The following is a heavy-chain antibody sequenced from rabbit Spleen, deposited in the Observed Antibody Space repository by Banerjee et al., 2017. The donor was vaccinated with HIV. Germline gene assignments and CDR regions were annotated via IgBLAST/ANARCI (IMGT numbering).Heavy chain of an antibody. Sequence: EQLVESGGGLDQPGGSLKLSCKASGINFSNYYICWVRQAPGKGLQWIGCIYVGSSDTTYYASWAKGRFTFSKTSSTTVTLQVTSLTAADTATYFCARDLDGVIGWNFGWWGPGTLVTVS. D-gene: IGHD4-1*01. J-gene: IGHJ4*01. CDR2: IYVGSSDTT. V-gene: IGHV1S45*01. CDR1: GINFSNYY. CDR3: ARDLDGVIGWNFGW.